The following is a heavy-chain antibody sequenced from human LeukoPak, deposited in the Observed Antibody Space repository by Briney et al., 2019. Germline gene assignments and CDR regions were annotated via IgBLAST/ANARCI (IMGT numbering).Heavy chain of an antibody. CDR2: IYWDDDK. V-gene: IGHV2-5*02. J-gene: IGHJ1*01. D-gene: IGHD6-13*01. Sequence: SGPTLVNPTQTLTLTCTFSGFSLSTSGVGVGWIRQPPGKAPEWLALIYWDDDKRYSPSLKSRLTITKDTSKNQVVLTMTNMDPVDTATYYCAHLTAAADAEYFQHWGQGTLVTVSS. CDR3: AHLTAAADAEYFQH. CDR1: GFSLSTSGVG.